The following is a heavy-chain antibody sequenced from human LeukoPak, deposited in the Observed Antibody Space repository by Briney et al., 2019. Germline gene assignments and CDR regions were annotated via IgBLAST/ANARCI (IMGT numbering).Heavy chain of an antibody. CDR3: ARDRGYDPHYYFDY. CDR1: GFTFSSYA. CDR2: IWYDGNKK. D-gene: IGHD5-12*01. V-gene: IGHV3-33*01. Sequence: QPGESLRLSCAASGFTFSSYAMHWVRQAPGKGLEWVALIWYDGNKKYFEDSVKGRFTISRDNSKNTLYLQMNSLRAEDTAVYYCARDRGYDPHYYFDYWGQGTLVTVSS. J-gene: IGHJ4*02.